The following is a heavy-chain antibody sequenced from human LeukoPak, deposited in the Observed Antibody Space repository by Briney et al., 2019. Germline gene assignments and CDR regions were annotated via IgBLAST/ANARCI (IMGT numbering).Heavy chain of an antibody. V-gene: IGHV3-21*01. J-gene: IGHJ4*02. CDR2: ISSSSSYI. D-gene: IGHD6-6*01. CDR3: ASSIAARAPYCFDY. Sequence: PGGSLRLSCAASGFTFSSYSMNWVRQAPGKGLEWVSSISSSSSYIYYADSVKGRFTISRDNAKNSLYLQMNSLRAEDTAVYYCASSIAARAPYCFDYWGQGTLVTVSS. CDR1: GFTFSSYS.